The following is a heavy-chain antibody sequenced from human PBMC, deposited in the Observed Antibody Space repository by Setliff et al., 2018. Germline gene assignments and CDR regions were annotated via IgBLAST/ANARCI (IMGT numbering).Heavy chain of an antibody. D-gene: IGHD6-13*01. CDR1: GYPFTNYG. Sequence: ASVKVSCKTSGYPFTNYGLSWVRQAPGQGLEWMGWISGHNGDTNYAQNFQGRVTMTRDTSTGTFYLDLSSLRSEDTAVYYCAALAAALGPWGQGTLVTVSS. V-gene: IGHV1-18*01. J-gene: IGHJ5*02. CDR3: AALAAALGP. CDR2: ISGHNGDT.